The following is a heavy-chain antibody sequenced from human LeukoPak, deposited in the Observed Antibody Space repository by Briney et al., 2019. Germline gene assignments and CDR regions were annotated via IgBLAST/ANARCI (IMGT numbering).Heavy chain of an antibody. J-gene: IGHJ3*02. CDR3: ASMNGHAFDI. Sequence: GGSLRLSCAASGFTLSSYWIHWVRQAPGKGLVWVSGINSDGGSTRYADSVKGRFIITRDNAKNMLYLQMNSLRAEDTAVYYCASMNGHAFDIWGQGKRVTVSS. V-gene: IGHV3-74*01. CDR1: GFTLSSYW. D-gene: IGHD2-8*01. CDR2: INSDGGST.